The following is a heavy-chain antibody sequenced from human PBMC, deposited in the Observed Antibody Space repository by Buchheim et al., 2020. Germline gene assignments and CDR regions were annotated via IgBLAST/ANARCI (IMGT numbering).Heavy chain of an antibody. J-gene: IGHJ2*01. CDR2: ISGSGGST. D-gene: IGHD3-22*01. Sequence: EVQLVESGGGLVQPGGSLRLSCAASGFTFSSYAMSWVRQAPGKGLEWVSAISGSGGSTYYADSVKGRFTISSDNSKNTLYLQMNSLRAEDTAVYYCAKGPSYYYDSSGYYSYWYFDLWGRGTL. V-gene: IGHV3-23*04. CDR3: AKGPSYYYDSSGYYSYWYFDL. CDR1: GFTFSSYA.